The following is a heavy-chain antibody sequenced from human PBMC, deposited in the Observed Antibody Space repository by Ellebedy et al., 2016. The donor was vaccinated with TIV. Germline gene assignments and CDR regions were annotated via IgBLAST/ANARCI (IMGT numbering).Heavy chain of an antibody. CDR3: ARDFFYGSGSYYPYYGMDV. V-gene: IGHV1-2*02. J-gene: IGHJ6*02. Sequence: ASVKVSCKASGYNFRGYYVNWVRQAPGQGLEWMGWINPNGDGTNYAQRFQGRVTMTTNTSISTAYLDLSKLRSDDTAVYYCARDFFYGSGSYYPYYGMDVWGQGTTVTVSS. CDR1: GYNFRGYY. CDR2: INPNGDGT. D-gene: IGHD3-10*01.